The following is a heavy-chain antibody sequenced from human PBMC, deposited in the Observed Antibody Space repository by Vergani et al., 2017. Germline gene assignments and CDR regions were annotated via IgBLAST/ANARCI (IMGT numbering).Heavy chain of an antibody. CDR3: ARVVVFGVVIYYYYYGMDV. CDR2: IYYSGST. Sequence: QVQLQESGPGLVKPSETLSLTCTVSGGSISSYYWSWIRQPPGKGLEWIGYIYYSGSTNYNPSLKSRVTISVDTSKNQFSLKLSSVTAADTAVYYCARVVVFGVVIYYYYYGMDVWGQGP. V-gene: IGHV4-59*12. CDR1: GGSISSYY. J-gene: IGHJ6*02. D-gene: IGHD3-3*01.